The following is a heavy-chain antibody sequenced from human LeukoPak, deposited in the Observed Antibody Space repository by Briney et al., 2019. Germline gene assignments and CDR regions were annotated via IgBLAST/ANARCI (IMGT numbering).Heavy chain of an antibody. Sequence: ASVKVSCKASGYTFTGYYMHWVRQAPGQGLEWMGWINPNSGGTNYAQKFQGRVTMTRDTSISTAYMELSRLRSDDTAVYYCARATVTPYYYYYYMDVWGKGTTVTVSS. D-gene: IGHD4-11*01. J-gene: IGHJ6*03. CDR3: ARATVTPYYYYYYMDV. V-gene: IGHV1-2*02. CDR2: INPNSGGT. CDR1: GYTFTGYY.